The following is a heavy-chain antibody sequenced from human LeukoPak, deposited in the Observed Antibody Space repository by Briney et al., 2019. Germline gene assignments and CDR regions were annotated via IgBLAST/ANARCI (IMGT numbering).Heavy chain of an antibody. CDR3: ARLYNWNYFNY. CDR1: GGSFSGYY. J-gene: IGHJ4*02. Sequence: SETLSLTCAVYGGSFSGYYWSWIRQPPGKGLEWIGEINHSGSTNYNPSLKSRVTISVDTSKNQFPLKLSSVTAADTAVYYCARLYNWNYFNYWGQGTLVTVSS. V-gene: IGHV4-34*01. CDR2: INHSGST. D-gene: IGHD1-20*01.